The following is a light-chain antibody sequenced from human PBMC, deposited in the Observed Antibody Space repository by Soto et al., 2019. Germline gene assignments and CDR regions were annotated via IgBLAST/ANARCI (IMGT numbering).Light chain of an antibody. CDR1: SSDVGSYNL. CDR3: CSYAGSSTYV. CDR2: EGT. V-gene: IGLV2-23*01. J-gene: IGLJ1*01. Sequence: QSALTQPASVSGSPGQSITISCTGTSSDVGSYNLVSWYQHHPGKAPKFLIYEGTKRPSGVSNRFSGSKSGNTASLTISGLQAEDEADHYCCSYAGSSTYVFGTGTKVTVL.